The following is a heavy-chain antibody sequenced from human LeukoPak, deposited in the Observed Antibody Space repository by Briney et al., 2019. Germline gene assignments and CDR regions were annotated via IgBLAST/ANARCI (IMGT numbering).Heavy chain of an antibody. D-gene: IGHD1-14*01. CDR3: ATNLPGNPFDI. V-gene: IGHV4-39*01. Sequence: PSETLSLTCNVSGGSIGSRSFYWGWIRQPPGKGLEWIESMYYSGSTYYNPSLESRITISVDTSNNQFSLNLTSVTAADTALCYCATNLPGNPFDIWGQGTMVIVSS. CDR1: GGSIGSRSFY. CDR2: MYYSGST. J-gene: IGHJ3*02.